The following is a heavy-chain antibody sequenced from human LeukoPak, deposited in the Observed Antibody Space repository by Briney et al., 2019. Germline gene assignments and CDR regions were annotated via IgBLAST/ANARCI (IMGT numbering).Heavy chain of an antibody. Sequence: PGGSLRLSCAASGFTFSTYTMNWVRQAPGKGLEWVSAISGSGGSTYYADSVKGRFTISRDNSKNTLYLQMNSLRAEDTAVYYCAKEDNSGGSCFYDYWGQGTLVTVSS. CDR1: GFTFSTYT. V-gene: IGHV3-23*01. CDR3: AKEDNSGGSCFYDY. CDR2: ISGSGGST. D-gene: IGHD2-15*01. J-gene: IGHJ4*02.